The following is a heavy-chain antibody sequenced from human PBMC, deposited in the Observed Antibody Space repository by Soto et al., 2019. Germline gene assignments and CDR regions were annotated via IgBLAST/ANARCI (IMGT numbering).Heavy chain of an antibody. CDR3: PSHGSN. CDR1: GVSISNSSYY. V-gene: IGHV4-39*01. CDR2: IYYSGIT. Sequence: SETLSLTCTVSGVSISNSSYYWGWIRRPPGKGLEWIGTIYYSGITYYNPSLKSRVTISVDTSKNQFSLKLTSVTAADTAVYYWPSHGSNWGHGTLVTVSS. J-gene: IGHJ4*01.